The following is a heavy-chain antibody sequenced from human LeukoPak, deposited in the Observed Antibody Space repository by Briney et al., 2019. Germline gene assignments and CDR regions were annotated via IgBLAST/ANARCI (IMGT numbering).Heavy chain of an antibody. CDR3: ASEIVPRWPSPNFDY. Sequence: GGSLRLSCAASGFTFNSHSMNWVRQAPGKGLEWVSSISSSSDYKYYADSVKGRFTISRDNAKNSLYLQMDSLRAEDTAVYYCASEIVPRWPSPNFDYWGQGTLVTVSS. V-gene: IGHV3-21*01. CDR2: ISSSSDYK. CDR1: GFTFNSHS. J-gene: IGHJ4*02. D-gene: IGHD2-15*01.